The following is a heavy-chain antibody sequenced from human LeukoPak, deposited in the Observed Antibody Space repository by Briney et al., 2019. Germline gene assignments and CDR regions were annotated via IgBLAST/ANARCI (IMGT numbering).Heavy chain of an antibody. Sequence: GGSLRLSCAASGFTFNNYAMSWVRQAPGKGLEWVSAISGSGGTTNHADSVKGRFTISRDISKDTLYLQMNSLRAEDTAVYYCAKDNGFGEFQYYYYGVDVWGQGTTVTVSS. D-gene: IGHD3-10*01. CDR1: GFTFNNYA. CDR3: AKDNGFGEFQYYYYGVDV. CDR2: ISGSGGTT. V-gene: IGHV3-23*01. J-gene: IGHJ6*02.